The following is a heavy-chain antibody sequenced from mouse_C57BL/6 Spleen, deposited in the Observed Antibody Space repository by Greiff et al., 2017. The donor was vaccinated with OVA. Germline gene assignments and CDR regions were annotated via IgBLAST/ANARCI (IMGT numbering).Heavy chain of an antibody. J-gene: IGHJ4*01. CDR1: GFTFSDYG. Sequence: EVKLVESGGGLVKPGGSLKLSCAASGFTFSDYGMHWVRQAPEKGLEWVAYISSGSSTIYYADTVKGRFTISRDNAKNTLFLQMTSLRSEDTAMYYCARGWLPLHAMDYWGQGTSVTVSS. CDR2: ISSGSSTI. CDR3: ARGWLPLHAMDY. V-gene: IGHV5-17*01. D-gene: IGHD2-3*01.